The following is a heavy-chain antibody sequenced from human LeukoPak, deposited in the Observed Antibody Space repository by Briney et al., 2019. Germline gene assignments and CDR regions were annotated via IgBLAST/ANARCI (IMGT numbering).Heavy chain of an antibody. V-gene: IGHV3-48*01. CDR2: ISSSSSTI. J-gene: IGHJ4*02. D-gene: IGHD6-13*01. Sequence: GGSLRLSCAASGFTFSSYSMNWVRQAPGKGLEWVSYISSSSSTIYYADSVKGRFTISRDNAKNSLYLQMNSLRAEDTAVYYCAKDRYSAGAAADWGYYFDYWGQGTLVTVSS. CDR1: GFTFSSYS. CDR3: AKDRYSAGAAADWGYYFDY.